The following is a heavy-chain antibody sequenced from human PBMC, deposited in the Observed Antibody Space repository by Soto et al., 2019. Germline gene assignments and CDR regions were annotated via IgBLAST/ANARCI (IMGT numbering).Heavy chain of an antibody. D-gene: IGHD2-21*01. CDR3: AREATCGSECYYPAEYSQH. CDR1: GYTFSNYG. V-gene: IGHV1-18*04. Sequence: ASVKVSCKASGYTFSNYGISWVRQAPGQGLEWMGWISAYNGKTYDAERLQGRVTMTTDTSTSTAYMELRSLRSDDTAVYYCAREATCGSECYYPAEYSQHWGQGTLVTVSS. J-gene: IGHJ1*01. CDR2: ISAYNGKT.